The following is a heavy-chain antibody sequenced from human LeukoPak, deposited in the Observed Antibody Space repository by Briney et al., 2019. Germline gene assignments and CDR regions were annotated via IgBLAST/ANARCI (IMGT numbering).Heavy chain of an antibody. CDR3: ARGLWAGDAFDI. V-gene: IGHV4-61*02. J-gene: IGHJ3*02. D-gene: IGHD3/OR15-3a*01. CDR2: IYTSGST. CDR1: GGSISSSSYY. Sequence: SETLSLTCTVSGGSISSSSYYWSWIRQPAGKGLEWIGRIYTSGSTNYNPSLKSRVTISVDTSKNQFSLKLSSVTAADTAVYYCARGLWAGDAFDIWGQGTMVTVSS.